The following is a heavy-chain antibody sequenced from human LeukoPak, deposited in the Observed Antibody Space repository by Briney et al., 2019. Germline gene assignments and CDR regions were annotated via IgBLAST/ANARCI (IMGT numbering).Heavy chain of an antibody. CDR3: AIAAYCGGDCYLEYFQN. V-gene: IGHV1-18*01. Sequence: ASXKVSCKASGYTFNNFGISWVRQAPGQGLEWMGWISAYNGNTNYAQKPQDRVTMTADTSTSTAYMDLRSLRSDDTAVYYCAIAAYCGGDCYLEYFQNWGQGTLVTVSS. J-gene: IGHJ1*01. D-gene: IGHD2-21*02. CDR2: ISAYNGNT. CDR1: GYTFNNFG.